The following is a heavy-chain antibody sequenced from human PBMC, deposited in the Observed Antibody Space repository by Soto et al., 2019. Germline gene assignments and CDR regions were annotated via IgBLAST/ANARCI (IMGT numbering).Heavy chain of an antibody. CDR3: CRGYCLTTRTTAYSYHFGMDV. CDR2: INAGNGNT. CDR1: GYTFTSYA. Sequence: ASVKVSCKASGYTFTSYAMHWVRQAPGQRLEWMGWINAGNGNTKYSQKFQGRVTITRDTSASTAYMELSSLRSEDTAVYYCCRGYCLTTRTTAYSYHFGMDVWVQG. D-gene: IGHD1-1*01. J-gene: IGHJ6*02. V-gene: IGHV1-3*01.